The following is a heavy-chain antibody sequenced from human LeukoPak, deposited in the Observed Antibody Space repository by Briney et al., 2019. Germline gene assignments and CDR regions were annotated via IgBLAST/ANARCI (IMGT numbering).Heavy chain of an antibody. CDR3: AKDLVGATPRRLFDY. CDR1: GFTFSSHA. Sequence: GKSLRLSCAASGFTFSSHAMHWVRQAPGKGLEWVAIMSNDGSKKFYADSLKGRFTISRDNSKNTLYLQMNSLRSEDTAVYYCAKDLVGATPRRLFDYWGQGTLVTVSS. V-gene: IGHV3-30*01. J-gene: IGHJ4*02. D-gene: IGHD1-26*01. CDR2: MSNDGSKK.